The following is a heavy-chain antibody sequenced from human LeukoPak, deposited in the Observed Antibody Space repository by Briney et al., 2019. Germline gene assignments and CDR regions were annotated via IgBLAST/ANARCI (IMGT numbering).Heavy chain of an antibody. V-gene: IGHV1-69*06. CDR3: ARLIVGATRPYFDY. CDR1: GYTFINNW. CDR2: IIPIFGTA. Sequence: ASVKVSCKASGYTFINNWMHWVRQAPGQGLEWMGGIIPIFGTANYAQKFQGRVTITADKSTSTAYMELSSLRSEDTAVYYCARLIVGATRPYFDYWGQGTLVTVSS. J-gene: IGHJ4*02. D-gene: IGHD1-26*01.